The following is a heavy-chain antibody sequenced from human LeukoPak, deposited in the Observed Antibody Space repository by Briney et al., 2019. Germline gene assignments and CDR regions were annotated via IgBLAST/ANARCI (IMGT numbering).Heavy chain of an antibody. CDR1: GGSFSGYY. Sequence: SETLSLTCAVYGGSFSGYYWSWIRQPPGKGLEWIGEINHSGSTNYNPSLKSRVPISVDTSKNQFSLKLSSVTAADTAVYYCAVTLGYCSSTSCHNNWFDPWGQGTLVTVSP. V-gene: IGHV4-34*01. J-gene: IGHJ5*02. CDR2: INHSGST. CDR3: AVTLGYCSSTSCHNNWFDP. D-gene: IGHD2-2*02.